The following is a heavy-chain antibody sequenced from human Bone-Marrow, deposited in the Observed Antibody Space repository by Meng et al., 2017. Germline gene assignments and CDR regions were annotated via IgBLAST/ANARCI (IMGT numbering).Heavy chain of an antibody. CDR1: GFTISNNY. V-gene: IGHV3-53*01. D-gene: IGHD3-10*01. J-gene: IGHJ4*02. CDR2: IYSGGST. CDR3: AKDPGYGLGTYYEGY. Sequence: EVQLVESGGALIQPGGSLRLSCAASGFTISNNYMSWVRQAPGKGLVWVSVIYSGGSTYYADSVKGRFTISRDNSKNTLYLQMNSLRAEDTAMYYCAKDPGYGLGTYYEGYWGQGTLVTVSS.